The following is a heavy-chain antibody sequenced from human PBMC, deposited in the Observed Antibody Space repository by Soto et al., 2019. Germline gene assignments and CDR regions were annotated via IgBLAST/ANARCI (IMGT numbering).Heavy chain of an antibody. Sequence: QVQLVQSGAEVKRPGSSVKVSCKASGGTFSSYAISWVRQAPGQGLEWMGGIIPIFGTANYAQKFQGRVTITADESTSTAYMELSSLRSEDTAVYYCARRLVAGTWSGAYYYYGMDVWGQGTTVTVSS. V-gene: IGHV1-69*01. J-gene: IGHJ6*02. CDR2: IIPIFGTA. CDR3: ARRLVAGTWSGAYYYYGMDV. CDR1: GGTFSSYA. D-gene: IGHD6-19*01.